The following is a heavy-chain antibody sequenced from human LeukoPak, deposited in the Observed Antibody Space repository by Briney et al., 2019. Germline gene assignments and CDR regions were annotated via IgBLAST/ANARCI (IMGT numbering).Heavy chain of an antibody. D-gene: IGHD2-2*01. Sequence: SETLSLTCTVSGGSISSGGYYWSWIRQHPGKGLEWIGSIYYSGSTYYNPSLKSRVTISVDTSKNQFSLKLSSVTAADTAVYYCARGVPAAKASWFDPWGQGTLVTVSS. CDR3: ARGVPAAKASWFDP. CDR2: IYYSGST. CDR1: GGSISSGGYY. J-gene: IGHJ5*02. V-gene: IGHV4-39*07.